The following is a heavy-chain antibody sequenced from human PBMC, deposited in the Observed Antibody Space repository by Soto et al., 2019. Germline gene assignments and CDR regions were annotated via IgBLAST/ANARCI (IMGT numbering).Heavy chain of an antibody. D-gene: IGHD3-16*02. V-gene: IGHV1-69*01. CDR1: GGTFSSYA. J-gene: IGHJ4*02. CDR2: IIPIFGTA. CDR3: ASAMEGLRLGELSHGDY. Sequence: QVQLVQSGAEVKKPGSSVKVSCKASGGTFSSYAISWVRQAPGQGLEWMGGIIPIFGTANYAQKFQGRVTITADESMSTAYMELSSLRSEDTAVYYCASAMEGLRLGELSHGDYWGQGTLVTVSS.